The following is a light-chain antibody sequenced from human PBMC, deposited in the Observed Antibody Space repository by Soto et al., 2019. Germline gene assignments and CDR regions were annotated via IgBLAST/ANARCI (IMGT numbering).Light chain of an antibody. V-gene: IGKV3-20*01. Sequence: EIVLTQSPGTLSLSPGERATLSCRASQSVSSSYLAWYQQKPGQAPRLLIYGASSRATGIPDRFGGSGSGTDFPLTISRLEPEDFAVYYCQQYGNSPLTLGQGTKVEIK. CDR2: GAS. CDR1: QSVSSSY. CDR3: QQYGNSPLT. J-gene: IGKJ1*01.